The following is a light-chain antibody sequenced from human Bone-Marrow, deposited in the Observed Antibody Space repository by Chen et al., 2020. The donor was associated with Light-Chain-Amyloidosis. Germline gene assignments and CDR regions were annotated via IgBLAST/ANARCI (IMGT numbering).Light chain of an antibody. Sequence: SYVLTQPSSVSVAPGQPATIACGGNNIGSTSVHWYQQTPGQAPLLVVYDDSDRPSGIPERLSGSNSGNTATLTMSRVEAEDEADYYCQVWDRSGDRPVFGGGTKLTVL. CDR2: DDS. J-gene: IGLJ3*02. V-gene: IGLV3-21*02. CDR3: QVWDRSGDRPV. CDR1: NIGSTS.